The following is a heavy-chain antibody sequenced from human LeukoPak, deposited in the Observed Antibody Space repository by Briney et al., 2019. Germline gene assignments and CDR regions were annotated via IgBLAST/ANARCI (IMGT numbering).Heavy chain of an antibody. CDR1: GYTFTSYG. CDR2: ISAYNGNT. Sequence: ASVKVSCKASGYTFTSYGISWVRQAPGQGLEWMGWISAYNGNTNYAQKLQGRVTMTTDTSTSTAYMELRSLRSDDTAVYYCASSVVVVLAVVVDYWGQGTLVTVSS. CDR3: ASSVVVVLAVVVDY. V-gene: IGHV1-18*01. D-gene: IGHD2-2*01. J-gene: IGHJ4*02.